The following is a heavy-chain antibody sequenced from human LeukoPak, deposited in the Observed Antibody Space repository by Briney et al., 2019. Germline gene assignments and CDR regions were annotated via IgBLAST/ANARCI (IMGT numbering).Heavy chain of an antibody. CDR2: ISGSGGST. CDR3: AKDPPGSRIIMAAFDY. CDR1: GFPFSSYA. D-gene: IGHD3-10*01. V-gene: IGHV3-23*01. J-gene: IGHJ4*02. Sequence: GGSLRLSCAASGFPFSSYAMSWVRQAPGKGLEWVSAISGSGGSTYYADSVKGRFTISRDNSKNTLYLQMNSLRAEDTAVYYCAKDPPGSRIIMAAFDYWGQGTLVTVSS.